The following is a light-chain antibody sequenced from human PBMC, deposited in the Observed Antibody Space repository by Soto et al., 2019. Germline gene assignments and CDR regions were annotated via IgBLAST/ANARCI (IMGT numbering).Light chain of an antibody. Sequence: DIQMTQSPSSLSASVGDRVTITCRASQSISTYLKWYQQKAGKAPKVMIHAASSLQSGVPSRFSGSGSDTDFTVTISSLQPEDFGTYYCHQSYSTPFTFAPGTKVDIK. CDR3: HQSYSTPFT. V-gene: IGKV1-39*01. CDR2: AAS. J-gene: IGKJ3*01. CDR1: QSISTY.